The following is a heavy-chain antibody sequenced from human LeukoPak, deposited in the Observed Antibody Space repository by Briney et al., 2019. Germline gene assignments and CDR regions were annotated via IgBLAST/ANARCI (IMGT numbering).Heavy chain of an antibody. J-gene: IGHJ4*02. Sequence: PSETLSLTCTVSGGSVSSGSYYWSWIRQPPGKGLEWIGYIYYSGSTNYNPSLKSRVTISVDTSKNQFSLKLSSVTAADAAVYYCARLRPYFDYWGQGTLVTVSS. CDR3: ARLRPYFDY. CDR2: IYYSGST. V-gene: IGHV4-61*01. CDR1: GGSVSSGSYY.